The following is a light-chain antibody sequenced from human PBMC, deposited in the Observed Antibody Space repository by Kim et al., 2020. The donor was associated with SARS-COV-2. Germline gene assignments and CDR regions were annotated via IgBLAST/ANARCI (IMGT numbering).Light chain of an antibody. CDR3: QQYKNYPLT. V-gene: IGKV1-5*03. J-gene: IGKJ4*01. Sequence: DIQMTQSLSTLSASVGDRVTITCRASQTINSWLAWYQQKPGKAPKFLIYKASNLESGVPSRFSGSGSGTEFTITISSLQPDDFATYYCQQYKNYPLTFGGGTKVDIK. CDR2: KAS. CDR1: QTINSW.